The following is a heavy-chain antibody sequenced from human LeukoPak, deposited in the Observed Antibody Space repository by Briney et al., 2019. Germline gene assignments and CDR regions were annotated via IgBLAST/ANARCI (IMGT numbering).Heavy chain of an antibody. V-gene: IGHV4-4*07. Sequence: PSETLSLTCTVSGGSISSYYWSWIRQPAGKGLEWIGRIYTSGSTNYNPSLKSRVTMSVDTSKNQFSLKLSSVTAADTAVYYCARDAGTPLDFWSGYYFDYWGQGTLVTVSS. CDR2: IYTSGST. CDR3: ARDAGTPLDFWSGYYFDY. CDR1: GGSISSYY. J-gene: IGHJ4*02. D-gene: IGHD3-3*01.